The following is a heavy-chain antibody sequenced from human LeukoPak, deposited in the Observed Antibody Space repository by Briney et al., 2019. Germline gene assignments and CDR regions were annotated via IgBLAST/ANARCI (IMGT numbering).Heavy chain of an antibody. CDR2: INPNSGGT. CDR1: GYTFTGYY. D-gene: IGHD3-3*01. Sequence: ASVKVSCAASGYTFTGYYMHWVRQAPGQGLEWMGWINPNSGGTNYAQKFQGRVTMTRDTSISTAYMELSRLRSDDTAVYYCARVNYDFWSGGGYYYYGMDVWGQGTTVTVSS. CDR3: ARVNYDFWSGGGYYYYGMDV. J-gene: IGHJ6*02. V-gene: IGHV1-2*02.